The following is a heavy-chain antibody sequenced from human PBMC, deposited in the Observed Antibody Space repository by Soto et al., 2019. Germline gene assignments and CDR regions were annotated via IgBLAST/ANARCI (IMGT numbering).Heavy chain of an antibody. CDR3: ARHPRSREPPPEYYYYYMDV. D-gene: IGHD1-26*01. CDR2: INHSGST. J-gene: IGHJ6*03. CDR1: GGSFSGYY. Sequence: SETLSLTCAVYGGSFSGYYWSWIRQPPGKGLEWIGEINHSGSTNYNPSLKSRVTISVDTSKNQFSLKLSSVTAADTAVYYCARHPRSREPPPEYYYYYMDVWGKGTTVTVSS. V-gene: IGHV4-34*01.